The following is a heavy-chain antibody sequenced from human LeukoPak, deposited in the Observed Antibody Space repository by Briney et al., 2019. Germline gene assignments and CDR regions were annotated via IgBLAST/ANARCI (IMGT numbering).Heavy chain of an antibody. CDR2: ISSSGSTI. CDR3: ARAGVRVVAATDY. J-gene: IGHJ4*02. V-gene: IGHV3-11*01. Sequence: GGSLRLSCAASGFTFSDYYMNWIRQAPGKGLEWVSYISSSGSTIYYADSVKGRFTISRDNAKNSLYLQMNSLRAEDTAVYYCARAGVRVVAATDYWGQGTLVTVSS. CDR1: GFTFSDYY. D-gene: IGHD2-15*01.